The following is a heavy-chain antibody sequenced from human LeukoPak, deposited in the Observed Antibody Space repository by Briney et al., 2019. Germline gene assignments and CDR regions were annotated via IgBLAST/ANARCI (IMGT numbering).Heavy chain of an antibody. D-gene: IGHD6-19*01. CDR2: ISWNSGSI. V-gene: IGHV3-9*03. CDR1: GFTFDDYA. J-gene: IGHJ4*02. Sequence: GGSLRLSCAASGFTFDDYAMHWVRQAPGKGLEWVSGISWNSGSIGYADSVKGRFTISRDNVKNSLYLQMNSLRAEDMALYYCAKATVAGTNPYYFDYWGQGTLVTVSS. CDR3: AKATVAGTNPYYFDY.